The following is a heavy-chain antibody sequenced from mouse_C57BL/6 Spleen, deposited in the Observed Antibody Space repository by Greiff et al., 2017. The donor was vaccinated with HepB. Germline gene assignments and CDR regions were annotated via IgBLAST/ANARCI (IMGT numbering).Heavy chain of an antibody. CDR3: AKSPYDGYIYYFDY. Sequence: VQLQQPGAELVKPGASVKLSCKASGYTFTSYWMHWVKQRPGQGLEWIGMIHPNSGSTNYNEKFKSKATVTVDKSSSTAYMQLSSLTSEDSAVYYCAKSPYDGYIYYFDYWGQGTTLTVSS. J-gene: IGHJ2*01. CDR1: GYTFTSYW. CDR2: IHPNSGST. V-gene: IGHV1-64*01. D-gene: IGHD2-3*01.